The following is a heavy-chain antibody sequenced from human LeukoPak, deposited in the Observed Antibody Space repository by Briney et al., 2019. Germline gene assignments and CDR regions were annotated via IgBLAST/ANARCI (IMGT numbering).Heavy chain of an antibody. V-gene: IGHV5-51*01. CDR1: GYSFTSYC. J-gene: IGHJ3*01. D-gene: IGHD1-26*01. CDR3: GMSGDRVPLQDDVFDV. CDR2: IYPGDSGP. Sequence: GESLKISCKVSGYSFTSYCIGWVREMPGKGLELMGIIYPGDSGPTYSPSFQGQVTISVDKSITTAYLQWSRLQASDTAMYDCGMSGDRVPLQDDVFDVWGQGTMVTVST.